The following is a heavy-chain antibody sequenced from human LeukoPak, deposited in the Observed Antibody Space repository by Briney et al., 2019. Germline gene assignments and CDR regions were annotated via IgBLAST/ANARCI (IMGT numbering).Heavy chain of an antibody. V-gene: IGHV3-30*18. CDR2: ISYDGSNK. D-gene: IGHD2-2*02. J-gene: IGHJ5*02. Sequence: GGSLRLSCAASGFTFSSYGMHWVRQAPGKGLEWVAVISYDGSNKYYADSVKGRFTISRDNSKNTLYLQMNSLRAEDTAVYYCAKDASGYTGYNWFDPWGQGTLVTVSS. CDR1: GFTFSSYG. CDR3: AKDASGYTGYNWFDP.